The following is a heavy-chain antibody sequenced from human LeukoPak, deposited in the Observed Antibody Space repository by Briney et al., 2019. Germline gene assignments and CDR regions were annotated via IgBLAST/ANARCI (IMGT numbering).Heavy chain of an antibody. J-gene: IGHJ4*02. V-gene: IGHV6-1*01. CDR1: GDSVSSNSAA. D-gene: IGHD5-24*01. Sequence: SQTLSLTCALSGDSVSSNSAAWNWIRQSPSRGLEWLGRTYYRSKWYNDYAVSVKSRITINPDTSKNQFSLQLNSVTPEDTAVYYCARTKPRSGMAAPDYWGQGTLVTVSS. CDR3: ARTKPRSGMAAPDY. CDR2: TYYRSKWYN.